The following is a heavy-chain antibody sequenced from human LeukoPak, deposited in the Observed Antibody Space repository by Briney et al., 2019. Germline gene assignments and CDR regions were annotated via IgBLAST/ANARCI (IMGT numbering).Heavy chain of an antibody. V-gene: IGHV1-2*02. J-gene: IGHJ3*02. D-gene: IGHD2-2*01. CDR2: INPTTGGT. CDR3: ARGGRTTSCCDDALDI. CDR1: AYTFTAYY. Sequence: ASVKVSCKASAYTFTAYYMHFVRQAPGQGLEWMGWINPTTGGTNYAQMFQGRVTMTRDTSISTAYMELSRLTSDDTALYYCARGGRTTSCCDDALDIWGQGTMVSVSS.